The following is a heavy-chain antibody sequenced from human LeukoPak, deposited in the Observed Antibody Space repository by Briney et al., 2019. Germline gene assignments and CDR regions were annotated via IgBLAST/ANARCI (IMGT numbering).Heavy chain of an antibody. V-gene: IGHV3-49*04. D-gene: IGHD6-19*01. CDR2: IRNKANGGTA. Sequence: RSLSLSCTASGFTFSDYAMTWVRQAPGKGLEWVGFIRNKANGGTADYAASVKGRFTISRDDSKTIAYLQMNSLKTEDTAVYFCSRAYSTGWLGINDYWGQGARATVSS. CDR1: GFTFSDYA. CDR3: SRAYSTGWLGINDY. J-gene: IGHJ4*01.